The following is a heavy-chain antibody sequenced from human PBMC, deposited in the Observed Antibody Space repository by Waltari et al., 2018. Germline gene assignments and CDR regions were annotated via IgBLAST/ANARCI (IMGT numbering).Heavy chain of an antibody. CDR1: GGSISSSTLL. Sequence: QLQLQESGPGLVKPSETLSLTCTVSGGSISSSTLLWGWYRQPLGKGLEWIGSIYDSGTTYYNPSLKSRVTISVDTSKNQFSLKVNSVTAADTAVYYCATHPPSQLGVVLNWFDPWGQGILVTVSS. CDR2: IYDSGTT. J-gene: IGHJ5*02. CDR3: ATHPPSQLGVVLNWFDP. D-gene: IGHD3-16*01. V-gene: IGHV4-39*01.